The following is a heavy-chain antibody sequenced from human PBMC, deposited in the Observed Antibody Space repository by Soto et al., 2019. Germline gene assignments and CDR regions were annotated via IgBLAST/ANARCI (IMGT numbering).Heavy chain of an antibody. Sequence: LRLSFAASGSTFRSYAMSWVRQAPLRGLEWVSAISRNGVGTYYADSVKGRFTISRDNSKNMLYLQMNSLRGDDTAVYYCAKGGTVTTDYYGMDVWGQGTTVTVSS. CDR1: GSTFRSYA. D-gene: IGHD4-17*01. CDR3: AKGGTVTTDYYGMDV. V-gene: IGHV3-23*01. J-gene: IGHJ6*02. CDR2: ISRNGVGT.